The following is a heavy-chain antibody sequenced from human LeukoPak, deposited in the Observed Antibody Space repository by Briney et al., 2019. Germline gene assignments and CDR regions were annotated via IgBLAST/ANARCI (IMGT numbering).Heavy chain of an antibody. CDR2: IYSSGST. CDR1: GVSISSGSNY. Sequence: PSETLSLTCRVSGVSISSGSNYWGWIRQPPGKTLEWIGSIYSSGSTYYNSSLRSRVIILIDTAKNHFSLSLSSVTAADTAVYYCARSDGYGLVGIWGQGTMVTVSS. V-gene: IGHV4-39*07. CDR3: ARSDGYGLVGI. J-gene: IGHJ3*02. D-gene: IGHD3-10*01.